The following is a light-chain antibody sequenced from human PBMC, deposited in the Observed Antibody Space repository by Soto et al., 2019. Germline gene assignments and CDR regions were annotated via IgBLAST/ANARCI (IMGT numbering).Light chain of an antibody. Sequence: QSVLTQPASVSGSPGQSITISCTGTSSDVGGYNYVSWYQQHPGKAPKLMIYEVSNRPSGVSIRFSGSKSGNTASLTISGLQTEDEADYYCSSYTGSSTYVFGTGTKLTVL. CDR1: SSDVGGYNY. V-gene: IGLV2-14*01. CDR3: SSYTGSSTYV. J-gene: IGLJ1*01. CDR2: EVS.